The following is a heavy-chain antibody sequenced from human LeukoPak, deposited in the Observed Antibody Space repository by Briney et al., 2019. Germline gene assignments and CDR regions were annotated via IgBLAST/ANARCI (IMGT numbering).Heavy chain of an antibody. CDR1: GGSFSGYY. CDR2: INHSGST. D-gene: IGHD1-26*01. Sequence: PSETLSLTCAVYGGSFSGYYWSWIRQPPGKGLEWIGEINHSGSTNYNPSLKSRVTISVDKSKNQFSLKLSSVTAADTAVYYCARHIVGAANLFDYWGQGTLVTVSS. V-gene: IGHV4-34*01. CDR3: ARHIVGAANLFDY. J-gene: IGHJ4*02.